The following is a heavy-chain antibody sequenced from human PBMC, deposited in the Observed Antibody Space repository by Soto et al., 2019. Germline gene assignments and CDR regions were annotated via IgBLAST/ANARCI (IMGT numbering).Heavy chain of an antibody. Sequence: QLQLQESGPGLVKPSETLSLTCTVSGGSISSSSYYWGWIRQPPGKGLEWIGSIYYSGSTYYNPTLKSRVTISVDTSKNQFSLKLSSVTAAATAVYYCARPQYGDYEGYYYYYMDVWGKGTTVTVSS. J-gene: IGHJ6*03. CDR1: GGSISSSSYY. CDR3: ARPQYGDYEGYYYYYMDV. V-gene: IGHV4-39*01. D-gene: IGHD4-17*01. CDR2: IYYSGST.